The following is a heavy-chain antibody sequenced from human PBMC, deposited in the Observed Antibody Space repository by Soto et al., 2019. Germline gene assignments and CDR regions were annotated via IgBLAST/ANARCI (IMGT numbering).Heavy chain of an antibody. CDR2: IYYSGST. CDR3: ARDVIYCSSTSCYNWFDP. Sequence: SETLSLTCTVSGGSISSGGYYWSWIRQHPGKGLEWIGYIYYSGSTYYNPSLKSRVTISVDTSKNQFSLKLSSVTAADTAVYYCARDVIYCSSTSCYNWFDPWGQGTLVTVSS. CDR1: GGSISSGGYY. V-gene: IGHV4-31*03. D-gene: IGHD2-2*01. J-gene: IGHJ5*02.